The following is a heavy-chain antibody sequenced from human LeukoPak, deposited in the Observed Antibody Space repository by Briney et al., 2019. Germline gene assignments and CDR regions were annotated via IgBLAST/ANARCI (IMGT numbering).Heavy chain of an antibody. CDR3: ASTETYSRALDY. CDR1: GGSISSSSYY. D-gene: IGHD6-13*01. CDR2: IYYSGST. J-gene: IGHJ4*02. Sequence: PSETLSLTCTVSGGSISSSSYYWGWIRQPPGKGLEWIGSIYYSGSTYYNPSLKSRVTIPVDTSKNQFSLKLSSVTAADTAVYYCASTETYSRALDYWGQGTLVTVSS. V-gene: IGHV4-39*01.